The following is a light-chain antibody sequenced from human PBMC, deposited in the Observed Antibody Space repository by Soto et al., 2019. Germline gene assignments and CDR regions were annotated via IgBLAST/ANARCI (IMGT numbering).Light chain of an antibody. J-gene: IGKJ1*01. CDR1: QSISSW. Sequence: DIHITQSPSTLSASVGDRVTITCRASQSISSWLAWYQQKPGKASKLLIYKASSLESGVPSRFSGSGSGTEFTLTISSLQPDDFATYYCQQYNSYSGTFGQGTKWIS. V-gene: IGKV1-5*03. CDR2: KAS. CDR3: QQYNSYSGT.